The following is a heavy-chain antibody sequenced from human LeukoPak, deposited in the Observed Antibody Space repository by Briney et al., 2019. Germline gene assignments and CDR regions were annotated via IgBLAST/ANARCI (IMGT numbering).Heavy chain of an antibody. CDR2: ISSSGTST. D-gene: IGHD6-19*01. CDR1: GFSFSGYY. J-gene: IGHJ4*02. Sequence: GGSLRLSCAASGFSFSGYYMSWIRQAPGKGLEWVSYISSSGTSTNYADSVKGRFTISRDNAKNSLYLQMNNLRVEDTAVYYCARDRGAVTGQYFDYWGQGTPVTVSS. V-gene: IGHV3-11*01. CDR3: ARDRGAVTGQYFDY.